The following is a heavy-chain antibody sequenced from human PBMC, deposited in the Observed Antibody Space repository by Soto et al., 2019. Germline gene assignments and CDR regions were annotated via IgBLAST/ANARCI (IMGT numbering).Heavy chain of an antibody. CDR2: IYYSGST. CDR3: AGSYGGSFDQYYYYYGMDV. CDR1: GGSISSSSYY. Sequence: PXGTLSLTCTVSGGSISSSSYYWGWIRQPPGKGLEWIGSIYYSGSTYYNPSLKSRVTISVDTSKNQFSLKLSSVTAADTAVYYCAGSYGGSFDQYYYYYGMDVWGQGTTVTVSS. J-gene: IGHJ6*02. V-gene: IGHV4-39*01. D-gene: IGHD1-26*01.